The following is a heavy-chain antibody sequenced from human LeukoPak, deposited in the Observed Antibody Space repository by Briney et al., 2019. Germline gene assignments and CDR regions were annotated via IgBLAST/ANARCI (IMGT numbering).Heavy chain of an antibody. Sequence: PPSETLSLTCTVPGGSISSYYWSWVRQAPGKGLEWVSAISGSGGSTYYADSVKGRFTISRDNSKNTLYLQMNSLRAEDTAVYYCAKDGIPNIYSYGKIDYWGQGTLVTVSS. CDR3: AKDGIPNIYSYGKIDY. D-gene: IGHD5-18*01. V-gene: IGHV3-23*01. J-gene: IGHJ4*02. CDR2: ISGSGGST. CDR1: GGSISSYY.